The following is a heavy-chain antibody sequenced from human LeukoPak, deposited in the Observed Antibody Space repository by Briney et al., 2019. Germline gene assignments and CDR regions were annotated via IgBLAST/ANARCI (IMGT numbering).Heavy chain of an antibody. CDR1: GFTFSSYG. Sequence: GGSLRLSCAASGFTFSSYGMHWVRQAPGKGLEWVAVISYDGSNKYYADSVKGRFTISRDNSKNTLYLQMNSLRAEDTAVYYCAKSLYRAAAGPTDAFDIWGQGTMVTVSS. CDR2: ISYDGSNK. V-gene: IGHV3-30*18. D-gene: IGHD6-13*01. J-gene: IGHJ3*02. CDR3: AKSLYRAAAGPTDAFDI.